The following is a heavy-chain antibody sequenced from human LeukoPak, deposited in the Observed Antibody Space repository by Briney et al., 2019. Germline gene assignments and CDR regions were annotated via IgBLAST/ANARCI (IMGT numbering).Heavy chain of an antibody. Sequence: GGSLRLSCAASGHSFSSYGMHWVRQAPGKGLEWVAVIRYDEAKKYYAHSVKGRFTISRDNSKNTLYLQMNSLKAEDTAVFYCAKGDSSSWSAFEIWGQGTMVTVPS. CDR3: AKGDSSSWSAFEI. J-gene: IGHJ3*02. V-gene: IGHV3-30*02. D-gene: IGHD6-13*01. CDR2: IRYDEAKK. CDR1: GHSFSSYG.